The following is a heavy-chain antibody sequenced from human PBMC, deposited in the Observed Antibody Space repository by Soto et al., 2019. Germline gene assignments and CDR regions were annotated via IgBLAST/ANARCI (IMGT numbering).Heavy chain of an antibody. CDR2: FDPEDGET. J-gene: IGHJ5*02. CDR3: ATDRSGYPYNGFDP. Sequence: ASVKVSCKVSGYTLTELSMHWVRQAPGKGLEWMGGFDPEDGETIYAQKFQGRVTMTEDTSTDTAYMELSSLRSEDTAVYYCATDRSGYPYNGFDPWGQGTLVTVSS. V-gene: IGHV1-24*01. D-gene: IGHD3-22*01. CDR1: GYTLTELS.